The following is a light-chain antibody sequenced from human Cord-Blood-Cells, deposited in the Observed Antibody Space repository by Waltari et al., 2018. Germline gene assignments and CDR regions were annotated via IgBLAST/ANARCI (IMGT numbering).Light chain of an antibody. CDR2: DAS. V-gene: IGKV1D-13*01. CDR3: QQFNNYRIT. Sequence: AIQLTQSPSSLSASVGDRVTITCRASQGISSALAWYQQKPGKAPKLLIYDASSLESGVPSRFSCSGSGTDFTLTISSLQPEDFATYYCQQFNNYRITFGQGTRLEIK. CDR1: QGISSA. J-gene: IGKJ5*01.